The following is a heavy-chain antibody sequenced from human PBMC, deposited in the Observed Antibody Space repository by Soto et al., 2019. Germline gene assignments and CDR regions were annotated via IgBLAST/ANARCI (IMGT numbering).Heavy chain of an antibody. J-gene: IGHJ3*02. Sequence: XGSLRLSCAASGVTFSSYAMNWVRQAPGKGLEWVSAISGSGGSTYYADSVKGRFTISRDNSKNTLYLQMNSLRAEDTAVYYCAKNSGVDAFDIWGQGTMVTVSS. V-gene: IGHV3-23*01. CDR2: ISGSGGST. CDR1: GVTFSSYA. CDR3: AKNSGVDAFDI.